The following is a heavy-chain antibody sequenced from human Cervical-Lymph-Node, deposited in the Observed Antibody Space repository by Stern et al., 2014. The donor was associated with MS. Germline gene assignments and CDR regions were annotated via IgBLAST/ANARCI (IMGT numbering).Heavy chain of an antibody. Sequence: QLQLQESGPGLVKPSRTLSLTCTVSGGSISSGGYFWSWIRQHPGKGLEWIGYIYHSGSTYYNPSLKSRVTISVDTSKNQFSLNVISVTAADTAVYYCARKGAIVPAAIENWFDSWGQGTLVTVSS. V-gene: IGHV4-31*03. J-gene: IGHJ5*01. D-gene: IGHD2-2*01. CDR1: GGSISSGGYF. CDR3: ARKGAIVPAAIENWFDS. CDR2: IYHSGST.